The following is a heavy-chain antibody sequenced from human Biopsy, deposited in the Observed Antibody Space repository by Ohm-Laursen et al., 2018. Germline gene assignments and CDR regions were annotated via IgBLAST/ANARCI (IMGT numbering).Heavy chain of an antibody. CDR1: GFTFNDYA. CDR3: AKFEGDPTPSYYFDY. CDR2: IYGGGFGT. J-gene: IGHJ4*02. V-gene: IGHV3-23*01. Sequence: SLRLSCSAFGFTFNDYAMSWVRQAPGKGLEWVAGIYGGGFGTYYADSVKGRFSISRDNSENTLYLHMNSLRAEDTAVYFCAKFEGDPTPSYYFDYWGQGTLVTVSS. D-gene: IGHD3-10*01.